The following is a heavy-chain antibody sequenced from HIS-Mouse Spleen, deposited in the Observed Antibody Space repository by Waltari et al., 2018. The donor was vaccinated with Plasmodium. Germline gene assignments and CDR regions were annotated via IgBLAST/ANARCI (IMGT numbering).Heavy chain of an antibody. CDR1: GDSLSSGVSY. CDR3: ARSIAATVTFYFDY. CDR2: IYYSGST. V-gene: IGHV4-31*03. J-gene: IGHJ4*02. D-gene: IGHD6-13*01. Sequence: QVQLQESGPGLVKPSQTLSLTCTVSGDSLSSGVSYWSWIRQHPGKGLEWLGYIYYSGSTYYNPSLKSRVTISVDTSKNQFSLKLSSVTAADTAVYYCARSIAATVTFYFDYWGQGTLVTVSS.